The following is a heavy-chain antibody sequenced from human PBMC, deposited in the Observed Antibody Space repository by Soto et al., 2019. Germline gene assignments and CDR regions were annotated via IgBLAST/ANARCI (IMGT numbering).Heavy chain of an antibody. Sequence: ASVKVSFKTSGYTFTKYDISWVRQAPGQGLEWLGLISPNSGRPSYAQKFEGRVTMTTDTSTTTAYLELRSLRSDDTAVYYCVRQYYDFWTDYPDFDYWGQGTLVTVSS. D-gene: IGHD3-3*01. CDR1: GYTFTKYD. J-gene: IGHJ4*02. CDR3: VRQYYDFWTDYPDFDY. V-gene: IGHV1-18*04. CDR2: ISPNSGRP.